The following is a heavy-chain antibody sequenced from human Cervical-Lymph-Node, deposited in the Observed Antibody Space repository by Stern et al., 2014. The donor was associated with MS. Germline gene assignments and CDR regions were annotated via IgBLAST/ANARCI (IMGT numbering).Heavy chain of an antibody. V-gene: IGHV2-70*04. CDR3: ARLGAVGGLDF. D-gene: IGHD6-19*01. CDR2: IDWDDEK. J-gene: IGHJ4*02. CDR1: GFSLSTTGMR. Sequence: QITLKESGPALLRPTETLRLTCTLSGFSLSTTGMRVSWIRQPPGKALEWLARIDWDDEKFYNTSLKTRVTISKDTSKNHVVLTMTNVDPGDTATYYCARLGAVGGLDFWGQGTLVAVSS.